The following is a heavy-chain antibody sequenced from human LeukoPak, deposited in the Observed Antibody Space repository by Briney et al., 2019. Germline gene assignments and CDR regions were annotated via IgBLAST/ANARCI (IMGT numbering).Heavy chain of an antibody. CDR3: AREPAAGQGDWFDP. V-gene: IGHV3-7*05. CDR1: GFTFSSYS. J-gene: IGHJ5*02. D-gene: IGHD6-13*01. CDR2: IHQDGSDK. Sequence: GGSLRLSCAASGFTFSSYSMDWVRQAPGRGLEWVANIHQDGSDKYYVDSVKGRFTISRDNAKNSLYLQMNSLRAEDTAVYYCAREPAAGQGDWFDPWGQGTLVTVSS.